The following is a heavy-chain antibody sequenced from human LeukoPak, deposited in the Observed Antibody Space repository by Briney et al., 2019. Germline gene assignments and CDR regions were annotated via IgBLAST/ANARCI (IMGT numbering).Heavy chain of an antibody. D-gene: IGHD6-19*01. J-gene: IGHJ4*02. Sequence: GGSVRVSCAASGFTFSSYAMYWVRQATGKGLEWIAGIFRSGGSTHYADSVKGRVTISRDNSKNTVYLQMNSLRAEDTAVYYCAKTTTGYSSGRFSCWPVDYWGQGTLVTVSS. V-gene: IGHV3-23*01. CDR3: AKTTTGYSSGRFSCWPVDY. CDR2: IFRSGGST. CDR1: GFTFSSYA.